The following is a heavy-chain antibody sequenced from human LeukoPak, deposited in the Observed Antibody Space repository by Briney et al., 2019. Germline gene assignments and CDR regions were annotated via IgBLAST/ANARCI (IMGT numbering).Heavy chain of an antibody. CDR3: ARVPYYYDSSGYHSPYYGMDV. CDR1: GGSISSGGYS. J-gene: IGHJ6*02. D-gene: IGHD3-22*01. Sequence: SQTLSLTCAVSGGSISSGGYSWSWIRQPPGKGLEWIGYIYHSGSTYYNPSLKSRVTISVDRSKNQFSLKLSSVTAADTAVYYCARVPYYYDSSGYHSPYYGMDVWGQGTTVTVS. CDR2: IYHSGST. V-gene: IGHV4-30-2*01.